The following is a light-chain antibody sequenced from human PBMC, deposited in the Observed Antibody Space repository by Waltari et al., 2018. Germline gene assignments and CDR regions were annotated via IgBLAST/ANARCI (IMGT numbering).Light chain of an antibody. J-gene: IGKJ4*01. CDR2: DAS. CDR1: QDINNY. Sequence: INGQASQDINNYLNWYQQKPGKAPKLLIYDASNLETGVPSRFSGSGSWTTFTFTISSLQPEDIATYYCQQFHSLLTFGGGTKVEIK. CDR3: QQFHSLLT. V-gene: IGKV1-33*01.